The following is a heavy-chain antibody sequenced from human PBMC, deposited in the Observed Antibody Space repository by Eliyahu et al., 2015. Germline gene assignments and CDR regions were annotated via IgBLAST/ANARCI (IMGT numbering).Heavy chain of an antibody. CDR2: XTWNSGKI. CDR1: GFPFEVYP. Sequence: EVQLVESGGGLLQPGXSLRLSCAAFGFPFEVYPMHWGRQXPGEGPGWVSGXTWNSGKIGYADSVKGRFTISRDNAKNSLYLQMNSLRPEDTALYXCAKERRRGGYTSGWYVFDFWGQGTLVAVSS. V-gene: IGHV3-9*01. D-gene: IGHD6-19*01. CDR3: AKERRRGGYTSGWYVFDF. J-gene: IGHJ4*02.